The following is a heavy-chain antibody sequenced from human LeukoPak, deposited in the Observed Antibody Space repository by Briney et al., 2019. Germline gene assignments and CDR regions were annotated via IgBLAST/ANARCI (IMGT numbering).Heavy chain of an antibody. D-gene: IGHD1-26*01. V-gene: IGHV3-21*01. CDR2: ISSSSSYI. CDR1: GFTFSSYS. CDR3: ASGTVVGARAFGI. J-gene: IGHJ3*02. Sequence: GGSLRLSCAASGFTFSSYSMNWVRQAPGKGLEWVSSISSSSSYIYYADSVKGRFTISRDNAKNSLYLQMNSLRAEDTAVYYCASGTVVGARAFGIWGQGTMVTVSS.